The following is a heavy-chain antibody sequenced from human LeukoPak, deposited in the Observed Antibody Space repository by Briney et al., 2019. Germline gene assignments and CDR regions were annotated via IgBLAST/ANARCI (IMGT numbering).Heavy chain of an antibody. V-gene: IGHV3-48*02. CDR1: GFTFSSYS. J-gene: IGHJ3*02. D-gene: IGHD2-21*02. CDR2: ISSGSSTI. Sequence: GGSQRLSCAASGFTFSSYSMNWVRQAPGKGLEWVSYISSGSSTINYADSVKGRFTISRDNAKNSLCLQMNSLRDEDTAVYYCARENIVVVTAIRDAFDIWGQGTMVTVSS. CDR3: ARENIVVVTAIRDAFDI.